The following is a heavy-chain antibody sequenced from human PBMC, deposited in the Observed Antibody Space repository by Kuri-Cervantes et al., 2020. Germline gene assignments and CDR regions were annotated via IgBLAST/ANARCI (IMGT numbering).Heavy chain of an antibody. D-gene: IGHD5-12*01. CDR2: MNPNSGNT. Sequence: ASVKVSCKASGYTSTTYGISWVRQAPGQGLEWMGWMNPNSGNTNYAQKFQGRVTITADESTSTAYMELSSLRSEDTAVYYCARDPGYSGYDWTLDYWGQGTLVTVSS. CDR3: ARDPGYSGYDWTLDY. V-gene: IGHV1-18*01. J-gene: IGHJ4*02. CDR1: GYTSTTYG.